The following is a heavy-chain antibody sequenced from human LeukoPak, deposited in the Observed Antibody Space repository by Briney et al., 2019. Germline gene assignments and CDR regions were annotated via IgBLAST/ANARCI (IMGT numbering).Heavy chain of an antibody. D-gene: IGHD3-9*01. V-gene: IGHV1-69*04. Sequence: GASVKVSCKASGGTFRSYAISWVRQAPGQGLEWMGRIIPILGIANYAQKFQGRVTITADKSTSTAYMELSSLRSDDTAVYYCALYDILTGYPSSAFDIWGQGTMVTVSS. CDR2: IIPILGIA. CDR1: GGTFRSYA. J-gene: IGHJ3*02. CDR3: ALYDILTGYPSSAFDI.